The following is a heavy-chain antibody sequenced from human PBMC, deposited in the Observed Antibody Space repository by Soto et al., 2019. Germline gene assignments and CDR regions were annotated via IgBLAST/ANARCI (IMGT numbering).Heavy chain of an antibody. CDR3: ARGYHCSSTSCYIGLYGMDV. CDR1: GYTFTSYA. D-gene: IGHD2-2*01. V-gene: IGHV7-4-1*01. J-gene: IGHJ6*02. CDR2: INTNTGNP. Sequence: GASVKVSCKASGYTFTSYAMNWVRQAPGQGLEWMGWINTNTGNPTYAQGFTGRFVFSLDTSVSTAYLQICSLKAEDTAVYYCARGYHCSSTSCYIGLYGMDVWGQGTTVT.